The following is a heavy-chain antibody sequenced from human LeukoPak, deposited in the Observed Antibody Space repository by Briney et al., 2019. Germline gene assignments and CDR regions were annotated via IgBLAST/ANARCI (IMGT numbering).Heavy chain of an antibody. Sequence: SVKVSCKASGFTFTKSAMQWVRQARGQRLEWIGWIVVGSGNTDYAQKFQDRVTITRDLSAGTTYLEVSSLRSDDTAVYYCAASLGSTTGDYYLDAWGQGTRVTVSS. CDR2: IVVGSGNT. D-gene: IGHD1-26*01. J-gene: IGHJ4*02. CDR1: GFTFTKSA. V-gene: IGHV1-58*02. CDR3: AASLGSTTGDYYLDA.